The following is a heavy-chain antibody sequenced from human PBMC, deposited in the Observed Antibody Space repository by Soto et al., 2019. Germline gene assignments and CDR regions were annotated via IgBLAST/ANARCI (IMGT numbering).Heavy chain of an antibody. CDR3: ARDGGGYCSGGSCYSA. D-gene: IGHD2-15*01. CDR1: GGTFSSYT. CDR2: IIPILGIA. J-gene: IGHJ6*04. Sequence: SVKVSCKASGGTFSSYTISWVRQAPEQGLEWMGRIIPILGIANYAQKFQGRVTITADKSTSTAYMELSSLRSEDTAVYYCARDGGGYCSGGSCYSAWGKGTTVTVSS. V-gene: IGHV1-69*04.